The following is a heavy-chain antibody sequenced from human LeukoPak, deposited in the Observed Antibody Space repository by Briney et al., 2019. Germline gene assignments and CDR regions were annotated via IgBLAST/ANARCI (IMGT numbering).Heavy chain of an antibody. CDR3: ARVVRKDIVVVPAAVRHAFDI. Sequence: SETLSLTCTVSGGSISSYYWSWIRQPPGKGLEWIGYIYYSGSTNYNPSLKSRVTISVDTSKNQFSLKLSSVTAADTAVYYCARVVRKDIVVVPAAVRHAFDIWGQGTMVTVSS. J-gene: IGHJ3*02. CDR2: IYYSGST. D-gene: IGHD2-2*01. V-gene: IGHV4-59*01. CDR1: GGSISSYY.